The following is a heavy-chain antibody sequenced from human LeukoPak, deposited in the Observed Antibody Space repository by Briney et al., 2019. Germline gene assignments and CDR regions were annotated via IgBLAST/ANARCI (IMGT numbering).Heavy chain of an antibody. Sequence: GGSLRLSCAASGFTFSSYSMNWVRQAPGKGLEWVSYISSSSSSIYYADSVKGRLTISRDNAKNALYMQMNSLRAEDTAVYYCARADFWSGYYMDYWGQGTLVTVSS. D-gene: IGHD3-3*01. CDR2: ISSSSSSI. V-gene: IGHV3-48*01. CDR3: ARADFWSGYYMDY. CDR1: GFTFSSYS. J-gene: IGHJ4*02.